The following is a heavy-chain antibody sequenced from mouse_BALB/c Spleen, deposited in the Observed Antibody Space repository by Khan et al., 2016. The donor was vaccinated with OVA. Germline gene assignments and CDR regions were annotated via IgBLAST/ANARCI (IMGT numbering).Heavy chain of an antibody. CDR2: IWGDGST. CDR3: AKFTPDYDSMDS. V-gene: IGHV2-3*01. D-gene: IGHD1-1*01. CDR1: GFSLSSYG. J-gene: IGHJ4*01. Sequence: QVQLKESGPGLVAPSESLSITCTVSGFSLSSYGVNWVRQPPGKGLEWLGVIWGDGSTNYHSGLKSRLTINKDNSKSQVFLKLNSLQTYDTATYYCAKFTPDYDSMDSWGQGTSGTVSS.